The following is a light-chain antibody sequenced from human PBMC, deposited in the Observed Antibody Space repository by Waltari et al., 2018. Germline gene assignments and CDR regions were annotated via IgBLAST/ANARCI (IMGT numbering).Light chain of an antibody. CDR2: AAS. CDR3: QQSYTTRWT. V-gene: IGKV1-39*01. CDR1: QSITSY. J-gene: IGKJ1*01. Sequence: DIQMTQSPSSLSASVGDSATITCRASQSITSYLHWYQQKPGKAPKLLISAASSLQSGVPSRFSGSGSGTDFTLTISSLQPEDFATYYCQQSYTTRWTFGQGTKVEIK.